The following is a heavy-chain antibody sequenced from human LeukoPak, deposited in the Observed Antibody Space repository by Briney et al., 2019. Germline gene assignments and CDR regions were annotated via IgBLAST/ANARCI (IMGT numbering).Heavy chain of an antibody. V-gene: IGHV4-39*02. CDR2: ISYSGNT. J-gene: IGHJ4*02. Sequence: SETLSLTCTVSGGSISTHDNYWSWIRQPPGKGLEWIGSISYSGNTHYSPSFQSRVTMSVDTSRNNFSLKLSSVTAADTAVYYCARLYFDFWSGYPDYWGQGTLVTVSS. CDR1: GGSISTHDNY. CDR3: ARLYFDFWSGYPDY. D-gene: IGHD3-3*01.